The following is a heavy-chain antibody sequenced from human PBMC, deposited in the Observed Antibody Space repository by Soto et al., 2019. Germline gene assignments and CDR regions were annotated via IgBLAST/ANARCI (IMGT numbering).Heavy chain of an antibody. CDR3: TRGYGDYVRDY. J-gene: IGHJ4*02. CDR2: IRSKSNSYAT. V-gene: IGHV3-73*01. CDR1: GFTFSGSA. D-gene: IGHD4-17*01. Sequence: EVQLVESGGGLVQPGGSLKLSCAVSGFTFSGSAMHWVRQASGKGLEWVGRIRSKSNSYATAYAASVKGRFTISREDSKNTAYLEMNSLKTEDPAVYYCTRGYGDYVRDYWGQGTLVTVSS.